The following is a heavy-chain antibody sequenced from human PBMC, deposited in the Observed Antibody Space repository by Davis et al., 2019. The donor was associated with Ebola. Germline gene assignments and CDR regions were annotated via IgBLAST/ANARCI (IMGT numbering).Heavy chain of an antibody. CDR3: AGDPPQSGFALDV. CDR1: GFTFRDYA. Sequence: GESLKISCIASGFTFRDYAMHWVRQAPGKGLEWVAFIWADGSTQEHADSVRGRFTVSRDNSNNMFYLQMSSLRPEDTAVYYCAGDPPQSGFALDVWGRGTLVTVSS. D-gene: IGHD5-12*01. CDR2: IWADGSTQ. V-gene: IGHV3-33*01. J-gene: IGHJ2*01.